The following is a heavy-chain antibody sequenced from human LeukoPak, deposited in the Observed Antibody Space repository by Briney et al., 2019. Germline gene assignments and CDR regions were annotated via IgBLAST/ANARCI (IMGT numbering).Heavy chain of an antibody. V-gene: IGHV1-18*01. D-gene: IGHD6-19*01. Sequence: WASVKVSCKASGYTFTSYGISWLRQAPGQGLEWMGWISAYNGNTNYAQKLQGRVTMTTDTSTSTAYMELRSLRSDDTAVYYCARASSGLYYYGMDVWGQGTTVTVSS. J-gene: IGHJ6*02. CDR1: GYTFTSYG. CDR3: ARASSGLYYYGMDV. CDR2: ISAYNGNT.